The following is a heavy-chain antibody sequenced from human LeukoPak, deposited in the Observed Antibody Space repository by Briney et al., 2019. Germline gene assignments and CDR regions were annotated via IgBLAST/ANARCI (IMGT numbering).Heavy chain of an antibody. CDR2: FVPEEADT. CDR3: ATHTIFGVVTYAFHI. CDR1: GYTGFELS. V-gene: IGHV1-24*01. J-gene: IGHJ3*02. Sequence: ASVKVSCKLSGYTGFELSMHWVRQAPGKGLEWMGGFVPEEADTIYAQKFQGGVTMTEDTSTDTAYMELSGLTSEDTAMYYCATHTIFGVVTYAFHIWGQGTLVTVSS. D-gene: IGHD3-3*01.